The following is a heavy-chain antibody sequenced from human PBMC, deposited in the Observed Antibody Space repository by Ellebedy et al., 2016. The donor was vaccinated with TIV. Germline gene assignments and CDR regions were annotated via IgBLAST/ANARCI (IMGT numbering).Heavy chain of an antibody. V-gene: IGHV4-39*01. Sequence: SETLSLTCTVSGGSISSSSYYWGWIRQPPGQGLEWIGSIYYSGSTYYNPSLKSRVAISVDTSKNQFSLKLSSVTAADTAVYYCARQLGGSGWNWGQGTLVTVSS. J-gene: IGHJ4*02. CDR3: ARQLGGSGWN. CDR1: GGSISSSSYY. CDR2: IYYSGST. D-gene: IGHD3-10*01.